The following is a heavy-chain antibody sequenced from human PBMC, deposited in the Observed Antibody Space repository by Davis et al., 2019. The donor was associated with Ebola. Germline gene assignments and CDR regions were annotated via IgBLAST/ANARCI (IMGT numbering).Heavy chain of an antibody. D-gene: IGHD3-22*01. J-gene: IGHJ5*02. CDR2: ISAYNGNT. CDR3: ARAITMIVAGWFDP. Sequence: AASVKVSCKASGYTFTSYGISWVRQAPGQGLEWMGWISAYNGNTNYAQKLQGRVTMTTDTSTSTAYMELRSLRSDDTAGYYCARAITMIVAGWFDPWGQGTLVTVSS. CDR1: GYTFTSYG. V-gene: IGHV1-18*01.